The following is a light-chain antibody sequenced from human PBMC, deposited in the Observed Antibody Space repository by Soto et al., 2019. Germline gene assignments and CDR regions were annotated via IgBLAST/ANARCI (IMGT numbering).Light chain of an antibody. CDR1: SSDVGGNNY. Sequence: QSALTQPHSAAGSPGPAVTISCTGTSSDVGGNNYVSLYQQHPGKAPKLMIYDVSKRPSGVPDRFSGSKAGNTASLTASGLQAEDEAGYSCRSYAGSDTVVFGGGTQLPVL. V-gene: IGLV2-8*01. CDR3: RSYAGSDTVV. CDR2: DVS. J-gene: IGLJ2*01.